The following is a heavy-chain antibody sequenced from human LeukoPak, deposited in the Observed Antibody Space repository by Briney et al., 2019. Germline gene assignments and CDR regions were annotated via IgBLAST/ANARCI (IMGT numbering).Heavy chain of an antibody. V-gene: IGHV1-69*13. D-gene: IGHD4-11*01. Sequence: ASVKVSCKASGGTFSSYAISWVRQAPGQGLEWMGGIIPIFGTANYAQKFQGRVTITADESTSTAYMELSSLRSEDTAVYYCARTHPPMNTVTWNWFDPWGQGTLVTVSS. J-gene: IGHJ5*02. CDR1: GGTFSSYA. CDR3: ARTHPPMNTVTWNWFDP. CDR2: IIPIFGTA.